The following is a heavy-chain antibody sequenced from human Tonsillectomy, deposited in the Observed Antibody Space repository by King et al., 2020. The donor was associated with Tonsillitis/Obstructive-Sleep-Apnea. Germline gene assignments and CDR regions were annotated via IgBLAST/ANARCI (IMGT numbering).Heavy chain of an antibody. Sequence: VQLVESGGGLVQPGGSLRLSCAASGFTFSSSSMNWVRQAPGKGLEWGSYISSSSSTIYFADSVKGRFTISRDNAKNSLCLQMNSLRDEDTAVYYCARSSIVSGAFDIWGQGTMVTVSS. CDR1: GFTFSSSS. J-gene: IGHJ3*02. CDR3: ARSSIVSGAFDI. CDR2: ISSSSSTI. V-gene: IGHV3-48*02. D-gene: IGHD2-15*01.